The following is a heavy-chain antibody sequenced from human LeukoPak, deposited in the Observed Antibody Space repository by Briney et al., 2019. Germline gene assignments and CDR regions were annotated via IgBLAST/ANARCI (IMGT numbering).Heavy chain of an antibody. Sequence: GGSLRLSCAASGFTFRDYHMHWVRQAPGKGLEWISYISNNGDTISYADSVKGRFTISRDNAKNSLFLQMNSLSAEDTAVYYCARDPQAWEVPLDSWGQGTLVTVSS. CDR1: GFTFRDYH. CDR3: ARDPQAWEVPLDS. J-gene: IGHJ4*02. CDR2: ISNNGDTI. V-gene: IGHV3-11*01. D-gene: IGHD2-2*01.